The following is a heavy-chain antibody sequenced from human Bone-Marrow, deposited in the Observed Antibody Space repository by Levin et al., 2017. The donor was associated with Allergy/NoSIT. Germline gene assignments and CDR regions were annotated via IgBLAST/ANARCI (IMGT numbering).Heavy chain of an antibody. CDR2: IYRDENT. CDR3: ASSSWND. CDR1: GFTVSSRY. Sequence: PGASVKVSCAASGFTVSSRYMSWVRQAPGKGLEWVSVIYRDENTRYADSVKGRFTISRDNSKNTVDLQMNSLRAEDTAVYYCASSSWNDWGQGTLVTVSS. D-gene: IGHD6-13*01. J-gene: IGHJ4*02. V-gene: IGHV3-53*01.